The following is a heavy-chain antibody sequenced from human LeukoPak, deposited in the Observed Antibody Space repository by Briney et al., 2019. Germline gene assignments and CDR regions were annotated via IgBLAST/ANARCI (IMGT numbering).Heavy chain of an antibody. J-gene: IGHJ4*02. CDR3: ARDGDGYNSFVDY. Sequence: TSETLSLTCTVSGYSISSGYYWGWIRQPPGKGLEWIGSIYHSGSTYYNPSLKSRVTISVDTSKNQFSLKLSSVTAADTAVYYCARDGDGYNSFVDYWGQGTLVTVSS. D-gene: IGHD5-24*01. CDR2: IYHSGST. CDR1: GYSISSGYY. V-gene: IGHV4-38-2*02.